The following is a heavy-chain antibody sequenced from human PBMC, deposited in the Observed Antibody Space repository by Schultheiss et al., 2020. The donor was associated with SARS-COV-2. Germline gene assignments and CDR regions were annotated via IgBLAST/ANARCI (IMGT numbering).Heavy chain of an antibody. V-gene: IGHV4-31*03. CDR3: ARMRVVDKDLDY. Sequence: SQTLSLTCTVSGGSISSGGYYWSWIRQHPGKGLEWIGYIYYSGSTYYNPSLKSRVTISVDTSKNQFSLKLSSVTAADTAVYYCARMRVVDKDLDYWGQGTLVTVSS. D-gene: IGHD3-22*01. CDR2: IYYSGST. J-gene: IGHJ4*02. CDR1: GGSISSGGYY.